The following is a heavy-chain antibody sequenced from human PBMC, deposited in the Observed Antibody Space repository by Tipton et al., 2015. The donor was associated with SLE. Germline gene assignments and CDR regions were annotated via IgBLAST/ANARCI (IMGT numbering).Heavy chain of an antibody. D-gene: IGHD6-19*01. J-gene: IGHJ4*02. V-gene: IGHV3-66*01. CDR2: SDSDDNR. CDR3: ARDRVSGWFHFDY. Sequence: SLRLSCAASGFTFSSYEMTWVRQAPGKGLEWVSVSDSDDNRHYADVVKGRFTITRDNSKRMLYLQMNSLRAEDTAVYYCARDRVSGWFHFDYWGQGTLVTVSS. CDR1: GFTFSSYE.